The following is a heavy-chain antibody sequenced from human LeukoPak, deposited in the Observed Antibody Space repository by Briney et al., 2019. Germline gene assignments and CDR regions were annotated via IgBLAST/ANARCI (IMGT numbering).Heavy chain of an antibody. CDR2: IYHSGST. CDR1: GGSISRSNW. J-gene: IGHJ6*03. CDR3: ARGGSSWYGYYYYYMDV. D-gene: IGHD6-13*01. V-gene: IGHV4-4*02. Sequence: SETLSLTCAVSGGSISRSNWWSWVRQPPGKGLEWIGEIYHSGSTNYNPSLKSRVTISVDTSKNQFSLKLSSVTAADTAVYYCARGGSSWYGYYYYYMDVWGKGTTVTISS.